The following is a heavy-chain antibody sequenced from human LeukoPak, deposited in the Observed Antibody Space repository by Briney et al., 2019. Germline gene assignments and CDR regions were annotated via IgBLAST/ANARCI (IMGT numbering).Heavy chain of an antibody. J-gene: IGHJ4*02. CDR1: GFTFSSYA. D-gene: IGHD3-10*01. CDR3: ALMRNLWLGEFHDY. Sequence: GGSLRLSCAASGFTFSSYAMSWVRQAPGKGLEWVSAISGSGGSTYYADSVKGRFTISRDNSKNTLYLQMNSLRAEDTAVYYCALMRNLWLGEFHDYWGQGTLVTVSS. CDR2: ISGSGGST. V-gene: IGHV3-23*01.